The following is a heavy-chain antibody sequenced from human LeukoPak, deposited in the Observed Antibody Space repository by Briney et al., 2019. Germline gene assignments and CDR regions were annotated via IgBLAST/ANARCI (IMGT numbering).Heavy chain of an antibody. CDR1: GFTFSGSA. J-gene: IGHJ3*02. Sequence: GGSLRLSCAASGFTFSGSAIHWVRQAPEKGPEWVGRIRREGNNYATSYAESVKGRFTISRDDSKDAAYLQMNSLKTEDTAIYYCSRLLDAFDIWGKGTMVTVSS. CDR2: IRREGNNYAT. CDR3: SRLLDAFDI. V-gene: IGHV3-73*01.